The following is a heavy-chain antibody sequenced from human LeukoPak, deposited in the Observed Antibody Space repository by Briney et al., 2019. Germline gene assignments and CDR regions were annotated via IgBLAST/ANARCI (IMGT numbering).Heavy chain of an antibody. CDR3: AGGLLVSSWTTFDY. J-gene: IGHJ4*02. CDR1: GYTFTGYY. Sequence: ASVKVSCKASGYTFTGYYMHWVRQAPGQGLEWMGWINPNSGGTNYAQKFQDRVTMTRDTSINTTYMELSRLRSDDTAVFYCAGGLLVSSWTTFDYWGQGTLVTVSS. D-gene: IGHD6-13*01. V-gene: IGHV1-2*02. CDR2: INPNSGGT.